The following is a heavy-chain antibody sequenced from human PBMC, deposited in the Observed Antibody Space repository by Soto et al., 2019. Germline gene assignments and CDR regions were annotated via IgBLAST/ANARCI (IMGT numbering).Heavy chain of an antibody. Sequence: QVQLVQSGGEVKRPGASVKVSCKTSGYTFSNYGITWVRQAPGQPLEWLGWISLYSDGTNYAQKVQGRVSMTTDTSTTTAYMERRSRRSDDTAVYYWARVVPGAEAWFGPWGQGTLGTVSS. CDR3: ARVVPGAEAWFGP. J-gene: IGHJ5*02. CDR2: ISLYSDGT. D-gene: IGHD2-2*01. CDR1: GYTFSNYG. V-gene: IGHV1-18*01.